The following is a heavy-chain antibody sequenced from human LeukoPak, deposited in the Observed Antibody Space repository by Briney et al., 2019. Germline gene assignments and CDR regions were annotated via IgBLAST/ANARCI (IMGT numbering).Heavy chain of an antibody. D-gene: IGHD6-19*01. CDR2: IYRDGST. J-gene: IGHJ4*02. Sequence: QTGGSLRLSCAASGFTVSTNYMSWVRQAPGKGLDWVSIIYRDGSTFYADSVKGRFTISRHNSENTLYLQMNSLRPEDTAVYYCGRVGVGAVAGNYLDYWGQGTLVTVSS. CDR1: GFTVSTNY. V-gene: IGHV3-53*04. CDR3: GRVGVGAVAGNYLDY.